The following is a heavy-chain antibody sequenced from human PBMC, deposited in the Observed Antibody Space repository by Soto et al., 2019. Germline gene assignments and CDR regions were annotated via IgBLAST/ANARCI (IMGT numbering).Heavy chain of an antibody. J-gene: IGHJ4*02. V-gene: IGHV1-8*01. CDR2: MSPKTGNT. D-gene: IGHD7-27*01. CDR1: GYTFTSYD. Sequence: QVQLVQSGAEVKKPGASVKVSCKASGYTFTSYDINWVRQATGQGLEWIGWMSPKTGNTGYAQNCQGRVTMTRNPYISTAYMELSSLTSEDTAIYYCARGPPDWGFDLWGQGTLVPVSS. CDR3: ARGPPDWGFDL.